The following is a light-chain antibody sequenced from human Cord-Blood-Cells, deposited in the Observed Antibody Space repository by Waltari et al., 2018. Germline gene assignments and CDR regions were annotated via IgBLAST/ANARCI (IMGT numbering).Light chain of an antibody. J-gene: IGKJ4*02. CDR3: QQSYSTPQ. CDR1: QSISSY. CDR2: AAS. Sequence: DIQMTQSPSSLSASVGDRVTITCRASQSISSYLNWYQQKPGKAPKLLIYAASSLQSGVPSRFSGSGSGTDFTLTISSPQPEDFATYYCQQSYSTPQFGGGT. V-gene: IGKV1-39*01.